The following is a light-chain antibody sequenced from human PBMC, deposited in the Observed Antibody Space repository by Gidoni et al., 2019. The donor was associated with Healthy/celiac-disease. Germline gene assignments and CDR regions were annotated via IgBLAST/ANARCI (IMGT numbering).Light chain of an antibody. CDR3: QQYDNLPPKVT. J-gene: IGKJ4*01. Sequence: DIQMPHSPSSLSASVRDSVTITCQASQDIRYHLKWHQQQPGNAPQLLIYAAPNVETVVPSRCSGRGSGTDSTFTISSLHAEDIATYYCQQYDNLPPKVTFGGGTKVEIK. CDR1: QDIRYH. V-gene: IGKV1-33*01. CDR2: AAP.